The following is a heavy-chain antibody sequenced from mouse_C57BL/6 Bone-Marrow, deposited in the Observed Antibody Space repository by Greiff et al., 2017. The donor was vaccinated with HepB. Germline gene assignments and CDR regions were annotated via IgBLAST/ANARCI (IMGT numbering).Heavy chain of an antibody. Sequence: LVEPGASVKISCKASGYSFTDYNMNWVKQSNGKSLEWIGVINPNYGTTSYNQKFKGKATLTVDQSSSTAYMQLNSLTSEDSAVYYCARDFDYYGSSYSFAYWGQGTLVTVSA. CDR1: GYSFTDYN. CDR3: ARDFDYYGSSYSFAY. V-gene: IGHV1-39*01. J-gene: IGHJ3*01. D-gene: IGHD1-1*01. CDR2: INPNYGTT.